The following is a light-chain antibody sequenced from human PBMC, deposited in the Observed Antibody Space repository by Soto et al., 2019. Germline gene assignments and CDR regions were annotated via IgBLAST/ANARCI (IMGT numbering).Light chain of an antibody. V-gene: IGKV3-11*01. CDR3: QQRSNWPLT. Sequence: EIVLTQSPATLSLSPGERATLSCRASQSVSSYLAWYQQKPGQAPRLLIYDASNRATGIPARFSGSGSGTDFTLTNSDLEPEDFEVYYCQQRSNWPLTFGGGTKVEIK. J-gene: IGKJ4*01. CDR1: QSVSSY. CDR2: DAS.